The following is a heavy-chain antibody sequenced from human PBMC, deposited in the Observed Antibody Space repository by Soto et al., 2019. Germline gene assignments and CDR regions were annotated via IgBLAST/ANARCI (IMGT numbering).Heavy chain of an antibody. CDR1: GFIASNYA. CDR3: AKAVGDY. J-gene: IGHJ4*02. Sequence: QLGGSLRLSCAASGFIASNYAMSWVRQAPGKGLEWVSGFSGSGGATFYADSVKGRFTISRDSSKNTIYLQMDRLRADDTAVYYCAKAVGDYWGRGTLVTVSS. CDR2: FSGSGGAT. D-gene: IGHD1-26*01. V-gene: IGHV3-23*01.